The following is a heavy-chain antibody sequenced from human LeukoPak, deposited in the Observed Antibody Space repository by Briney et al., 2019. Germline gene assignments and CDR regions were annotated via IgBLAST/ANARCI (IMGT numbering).Heavy chain of an antibody. CDR1: GGSISSSSYY. D-gene: IGHD1-26*01. V-gene: IGHV4-39*07. J-gene: IGHJ4*02. CDR2: IYYSGST. CDR3: ARDRIVGATTGFDY. Sequence: PSETLSLTCTVSGGSISSSSYYWGWIRQPPGKGLEWIGSIYYSGSTYYNPSLKSRVTISVDTSKNQFSLKLSSVTAADTAVYYCARDRIVGATTGFDYWGQGTLVTVSS.